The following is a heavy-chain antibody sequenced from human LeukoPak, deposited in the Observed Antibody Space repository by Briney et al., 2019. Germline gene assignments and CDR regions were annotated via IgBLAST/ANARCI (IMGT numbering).Heavy chain of an antibody. Sequence: ASVKVSCKTSGYTFTTYAIHWVRQAPGQRLEWMGLINADDGNTRYSQRFQGRVTITRDTSANTAYMELSSLRSDDTAVYYCARGRFLEWLGDAFDIWGQGTMVTVSS. V-gene: IGHV1-3*01. D-gene: IGHD3-3*01. CDR3: ARGRFLEWLGDAFDI. CDR1: GYTFTTYA. J-gene: IGHJ3*02. CDR2: INADDGNT.